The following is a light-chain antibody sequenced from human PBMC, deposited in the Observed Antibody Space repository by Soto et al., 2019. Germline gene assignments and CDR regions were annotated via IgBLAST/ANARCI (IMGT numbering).Light chain of an antibody. V-gene: IGKV3-15*01. CDR2: GAS. CDR3: QQYNSYSGT. J-gene: IGKJ1*01. CDR1: QSVSSN. Sequence: IVMTQSPATLSVSPGERATLSCRASQSVSSNLAWYQQKPGQAPRLLIYGASTRATGIPARFRGSGSGTEFTLTISSLQPDDFATYYCQQYNSYSGTFGQGTKVDIK.